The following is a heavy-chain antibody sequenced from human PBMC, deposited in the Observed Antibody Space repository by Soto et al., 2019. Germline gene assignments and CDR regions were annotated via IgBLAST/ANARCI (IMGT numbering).Heavy chain of an antibody. Sequence: SETLSLTCAVYGGSFSGYYWSWIRQPPGKGLEWIGEISHSGSTNYNPSLKSRVTISVDTSKNQFSLKLSSVTAADTAVYYCARRGGIAAAGKRGYYYYGMDVWGQGTTVTVSS. J-gene: IGHJ6*02. D-gene: IGHD6-13*01. CDR1: GGSFSGYY. V-gene: IGHV4-34*01. CDR3: ARRGGIAAAGKRGYYYYGMDV. CDR2: ISHSGST.